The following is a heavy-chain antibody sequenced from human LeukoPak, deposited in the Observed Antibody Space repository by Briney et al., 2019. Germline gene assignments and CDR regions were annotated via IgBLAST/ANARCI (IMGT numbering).Heavy chain of an antibody. D-gene: IGHD4-23*01. J-gene: IGHJ4*02. CDR1: GFTFSSYG. Sequence: GGSLRLSCAASGFTFSSYGMHWVRQAPGKGLEWVAFIRYDGSNKYYADSVKGRFTISRDNSKNTLYLQMNSLRAEDTAVYYCARAAEHHYTVVTFGYWGQGTLVTVSS. CDR2: IRYDGSNK. CDR3: ARAAEHHYTVVTFGY. V-gene: IGHV3-30*02.